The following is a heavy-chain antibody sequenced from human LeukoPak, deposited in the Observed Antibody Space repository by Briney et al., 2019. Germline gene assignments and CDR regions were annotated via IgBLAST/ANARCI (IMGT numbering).Heavy chain of an antibody. J-gene: IGHJ4*02. D-gene: IGHD2-2*01. CDR3: ARASGYCSSTSCPDMDY. CDR1: GHTFIGYY. CDR2: INPNTGDA. Sequence: GASVKVSCKASGHTFIGYYIHWVRQAPGQGLEWMGWINPNTGDAKYAQKFQGRVTLTRDTSIRTAYMEVNRLRSDDTAVYYCARASGYCSSTSCPDMDYWGQGTLVTVSS. V-gene: IGHV1-2*02.